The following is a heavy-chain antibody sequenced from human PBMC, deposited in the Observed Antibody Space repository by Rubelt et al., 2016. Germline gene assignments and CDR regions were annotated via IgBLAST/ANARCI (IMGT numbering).Heavy chain of an antibody. V-gene: IGHV4-59*08. D-gene: IGHD2-2*01. CDR1: GGSISGYF. Sequence: TVSGGSISGYFWSWIRQPPGKGLEWIGYIYYSGSTNYNSSLKSRVTISGDTSTNQFSLELSSVTAADTAVYYCARVVPAPISFDFWGQGTLVTVSS. CDR3: ARVVPAPISFDF. J-gene: IGHJ4*02. CDR2: IYYSGST.